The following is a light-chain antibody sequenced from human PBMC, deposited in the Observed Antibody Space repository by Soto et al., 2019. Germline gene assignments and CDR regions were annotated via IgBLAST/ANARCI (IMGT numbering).Light chain of an antibody. CDR3: QHFGGTTFT. CDR1: QSVRGN. J-gene: IGKJ5*01. V-gene: IGKV3-15*01. CDR2: GES. Sequence: EIVMTQSPATLSVSPGESATLSCRASQSVRGNLAWYQQKPGQSPRLLIYGESSRATGIPVRFSGSGSGTHFTLTTSRLEPGGFAVYYCQHFGGTTFTCGQGKRLEI.